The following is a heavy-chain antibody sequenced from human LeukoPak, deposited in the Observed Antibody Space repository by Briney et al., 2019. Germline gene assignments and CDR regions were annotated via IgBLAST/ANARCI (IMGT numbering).Heavy chain of an antibody. CDR1: GYTFTSYA. D-gene: IGHD2-21*02. CDR2: IIPIFGTA. CDR3: ATKAHCGGDCYSAEYFQH. V-gene: IGHV1-69*13. J-gene: IGHJ1*01. Sequence: VASVTVSCKASGYTFTSYAMNWVRQAPGQGLEWMGGIIPIFGTANYAQKFQGRVTITADESTSTAYMELSSLRSEDTAVYYCATKAHCGGDCYSAEYFQHWGQGTLVTVSS.